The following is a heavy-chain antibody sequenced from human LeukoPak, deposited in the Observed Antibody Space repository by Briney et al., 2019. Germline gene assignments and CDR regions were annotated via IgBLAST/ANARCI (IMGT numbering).Heavy chain of an antibody. V-gene: IGHV6-1*01. CDR3: AGDRENRGGAGEFLY. CDR2: TYYRSKWYF. J-gene: IGHJ1*01. CDR1: GDSVSGNRAA. Sequence: SQTLSLTCVISGDSVSGNRAAWNWIRLSPSRGLEWLGRTYYRSKWYFDYALSVKGRMTIYAETSKNQFSLQLSSVTPDDTAVYYCAGDRENRGGAGEFLYWGQGTLVTVSS. D-gene: IGHD1-26*01.